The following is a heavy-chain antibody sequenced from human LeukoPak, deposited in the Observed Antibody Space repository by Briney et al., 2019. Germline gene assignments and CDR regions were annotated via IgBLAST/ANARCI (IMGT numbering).Heavy chain of an antibody. CDR3: VKDRPCETCMPMDA. V-gene: IGHV3-23*01. CDR2: LGRSGEYK. CDR1: GFRFTDYS. Sequence: GGPLRLSCAASGFRFTDYSMSWVHQAPGKGLEWVAGLGRSGEYKYYADSVKGRFTISRDNSKDTVSLQMNSLRAEDSAIYFCVKDRPCETCMPMDAWGQGTTVTVSS. D-gene: IGHD2-2*01. J-gene: IGHJ6*02.